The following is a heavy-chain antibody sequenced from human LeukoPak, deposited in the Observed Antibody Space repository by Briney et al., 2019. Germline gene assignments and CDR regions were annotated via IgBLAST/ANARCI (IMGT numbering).Heavy chain of an antibody. CDR2: IYYTGST. CDR1: GVSISDTSYY. V-gene: IGHV4-39*07. D-gene: IGHD3-9*01. CDR3: ARSKDILTGYCFDY. J-gene: IGHJ4*02. Sequence: SETLSLTCNVSGVSISDTSYYWGWIRQPPGKGLEWIGSIYYTGSTNYNPSLKSRVTISVDKSKNQFSLKLSSVTAADTAVYYCARSKDILTGYCFDYWGQGTLVTVSS.